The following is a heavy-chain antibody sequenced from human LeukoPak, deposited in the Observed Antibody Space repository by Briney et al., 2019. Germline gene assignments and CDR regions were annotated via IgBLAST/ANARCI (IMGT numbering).Heavy chain of an antibody. CDR2: ITSSSSYT. CDR1: GFTFSTYN. CDR3: ARDPYSGSYGDSYYYYMDV. J-gene: IGHJ6*03. V-gene: IGHV3-21*01. Sequence: GSLRLSCAASGFTFSTYNMNWVRQAPGKGLEWVSSITSSSSYTFYADSVKGRFTISRDNAKNSLYLQMNSLRAEDTAVYYCARDPYSGSYGDSYYYYMDVWGKGTTVTISS. D-gene: IGHD1-26*01.